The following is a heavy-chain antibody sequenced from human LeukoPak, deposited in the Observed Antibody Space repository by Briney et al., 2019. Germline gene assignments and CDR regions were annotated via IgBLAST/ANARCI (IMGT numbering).Heavy chain of an antibody. CDR1: GFTFSSYS. J-gene: IGHJ4*02. CDR2: ISSSSSYI. V-gene: IGHV3-21*01. D-gene: IGHD3/OR15-3a*01. CDR3: ARDSDFRRRFDY. Sequence: PGGSLRLSCAASGFTFSSYSMNWVRQAPGKGLEWVSSISSSSSYIYYADSVKGRFTISRDNAKNSLYLQMNSLRAEDTAVYYCARDSDFRRRFDYWGQGTLVTVSS.